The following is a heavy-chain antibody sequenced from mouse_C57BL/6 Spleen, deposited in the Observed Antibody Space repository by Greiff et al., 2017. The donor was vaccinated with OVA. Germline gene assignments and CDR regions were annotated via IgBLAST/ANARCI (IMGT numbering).Heavy chain of an antibody. D-gene: IGHD1-1*01. CDR3: AREVDYYGD. CDR2: IDPSDSYT. CDR1: GYTFTSYW. J-gene: IGHJ2*01. V-gene: IGHV1-59*01. Sequence: QVQLQQPGAELVRPGTSVKLSCKASGYTFTSYWMHWVKQRPGQGLEWIGVIDPSDSYTNYNQKFKGKATLTVDTSSSTAYMQLSSLTSEDSAVYYCAREVDYYGDWGQGTTLTVSS.